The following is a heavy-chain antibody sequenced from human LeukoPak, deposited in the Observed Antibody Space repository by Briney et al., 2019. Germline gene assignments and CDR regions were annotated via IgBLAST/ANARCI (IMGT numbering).Heavy chain of an antibody. J-gene: IGHJ6*02. D-gene: IGHD1-26*01. V-gene: IGHV1-2*02. Sequence: GASVKVSCKASGYTFTGYYMHWVRQAPGQGLEWMGWINPNSGGTNYAQKFQGRVTMTRDTSISTAYMELSRLRSDDTAVYYCYNGSYYVGVRPMDVWGQGTTVTVSS. CDR3: YNGSYYVGVRPMDV. CDR2: INPNSGGT. CDR1: GYTFTGYY.